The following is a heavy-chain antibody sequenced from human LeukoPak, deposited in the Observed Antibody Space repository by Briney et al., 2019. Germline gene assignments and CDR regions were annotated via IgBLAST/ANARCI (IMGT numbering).Heavy chain of an antibody. J-gene: IGHJ4*02. CDR1: GGSISSYY. Sequence: SETLSLTCTVSGGSISSYYWSWIRPPAGKGLEWIGRIYTSGSTNYNPSLKSRVTMSVDTSKNQFSLKLSSVTAADTAVYYCARDVSNGIAAAAHLDYWGQGTLVTVSS. CDR3: ARDVSNGIAAAAHLDY. V-gene: IGHV4-4*07. D-gene: IGHD6-13*01. CDR2: IYTSGST.